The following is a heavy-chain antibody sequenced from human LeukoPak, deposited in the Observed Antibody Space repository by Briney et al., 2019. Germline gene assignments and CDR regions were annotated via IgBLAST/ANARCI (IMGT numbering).Heavy chain of an antibody. CDR3: ARVSSGWYHDYFDY. Sequence: PGGSLRLSCAASGFTVSSNYMSWVRQAPGKGLEWVSVIYSGGSTYYADSVKGRFTISRDNSKNTLYLQMNSLRAEDTAVYYCARVSSGWYHDYFDYWGQGTLVTVSS. J-gene: IGHJ4*02. CDR2: IYSGGST. CDR1: GFTVSSNY. D-gene: IGHD6-19*01. V-gene: IGHV3-53*01.